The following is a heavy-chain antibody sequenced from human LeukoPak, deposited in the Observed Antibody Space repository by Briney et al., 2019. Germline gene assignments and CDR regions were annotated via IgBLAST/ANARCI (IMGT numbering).Heavy chain of an antibody. CDR3: ARQRTDYDILTGIDY. CDR2: IYPGDSDT. CDR1: GYSFTSYW. Sequence: GESLKISCKGSGYSFTSYWIGWVRQMPGKGLEWMGIIYPGDSDTRYSPSFQGQVTISADKSISTAYLQWSSLKASDTAMYYCARQRTDYDILTGIDYWGQGTLVTVSS. D-gene: IGHD3-9*01. J-gene: IGHJ4*02. V-gene: IGHV5-51*01.